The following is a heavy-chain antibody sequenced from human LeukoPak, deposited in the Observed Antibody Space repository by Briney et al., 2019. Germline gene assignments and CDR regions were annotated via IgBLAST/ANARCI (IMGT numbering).Heavy chain of an antibody. Sequence: SETLSLTCAVYGGSFSGYYWSWIRQPPGKGLEWIGEINHSGSTNYNPSLKSRVTISVDTSKNQFSLKLSSVTAAGTAVYYCARDLLPGVFDIWGQGTMVTVSS. CDR3: ARDLLPGVFDI. D-gene: IGHD3-10*01. J-gene: IGHJ3*02. CDR2: INHSGST. CDR1: GGSFSGYY. V-gene: IGHV4-34*01.